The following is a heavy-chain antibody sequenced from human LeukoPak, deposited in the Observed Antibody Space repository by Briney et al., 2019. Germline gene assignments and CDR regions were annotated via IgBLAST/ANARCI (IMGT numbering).Heavy chain of an antibody. J-gene: IGHJ3*02. Sequence: GGSLRLSCAGSGFTFSSDWMHWVRQAPGKGLVWVARINTDGSPINYADSVRGRFTVTRDNAKNTMYLQMSSLRVEDTAVYYFARDLGWFGELSDSDALDIWGQGTLVTVSS. CDR3: ARDLGWFGELSDSDALDI. D-gene: IGHD3-10*01. V-gene: IGHV3-74*01. CDR2: INTDGSPI. CDR1: GFTFSSDW.